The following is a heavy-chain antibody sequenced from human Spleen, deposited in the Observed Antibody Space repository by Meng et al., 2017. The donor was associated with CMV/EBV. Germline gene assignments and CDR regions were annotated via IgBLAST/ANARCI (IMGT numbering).Heavy chain of an antibody. CDR1: GYTFTGYR. CDR2: INPNNGGT. V-gene: IGHV1-2*02. J-gene: IGHJ4*02. D-gene: IGHD2-2*01. CDR3: ARESHYMPDY. Sequence: ASVKVSCKASGYTFTGYRIHWVRQAPGQGLVWMGWINPNNGGTNYAQKFQGRVTMTRDTSINTVYMELSRLISDDTAVYYCARESHYMPDYWGQGTLVTVSS.